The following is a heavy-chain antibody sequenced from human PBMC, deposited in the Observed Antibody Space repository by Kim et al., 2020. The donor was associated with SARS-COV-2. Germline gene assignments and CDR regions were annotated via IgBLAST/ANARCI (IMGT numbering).Heavy chain of an antibody. D-gene: IGHD2-15*01. V-gene: IGHV4-34*01. CDR3: ARGWGYCSGGSCYLNY. Sequence: SETLSLTCAVYGGSFSGYYWSWIRQPPGKGLEWIGEINHSGSTNYNPSLKSRVTISVDTSKNQFSLKLSSVTAADTAVYYCARGWGYCSGGSCYLNYWGQGTLVTVSS. J-gene: IGHJ4*02. CDR2: INHSGST. CDR1: GGSFSGYY.